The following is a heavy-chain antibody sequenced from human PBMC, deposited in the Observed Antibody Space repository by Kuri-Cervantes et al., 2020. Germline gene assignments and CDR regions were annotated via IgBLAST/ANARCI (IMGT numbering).Heavy chain of an antibody. J-gene: IGHJ4*02. Sequence: SETLSLTCTVSGGSISSSSYYWGWIRQPPGKGLEWIGSIYYSGSTYYNPSLKSRVTISVDTSKNQFSLKLSSVTAADTAVYYCARGLWVAAAGTFFDYWGQGTLVTVSS. CDR3: ARGLWVAAAGTFFDY. D-gene: IGHD6-13*01. CDR2: IYYSGST. V-gene: IGHV4-39*01. CDR1: GGSISSSSYY.